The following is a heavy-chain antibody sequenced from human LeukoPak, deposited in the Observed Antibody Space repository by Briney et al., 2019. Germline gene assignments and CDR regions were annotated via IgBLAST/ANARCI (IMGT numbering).Heavy chain of an antibody. D-gene: IGHD6-13*01. V-gene: IGHV4-39*07. CDR2: INHSGST. CDR3: ARAGGQQLVLETPGNFDY. J-gene: IGHJ4*02. Sequence: PSETLSLTCTVSGGSISSSSYYWGWIRQPPGKGLEWIGEINHSGSTNYNPSLKSRVTISVDTSKNQFSLKLSSVTAADTAVYYCARAGGQQLVLETPGNFDYWGQGTLVTVSS. CDR1: GGSISSSSYY.